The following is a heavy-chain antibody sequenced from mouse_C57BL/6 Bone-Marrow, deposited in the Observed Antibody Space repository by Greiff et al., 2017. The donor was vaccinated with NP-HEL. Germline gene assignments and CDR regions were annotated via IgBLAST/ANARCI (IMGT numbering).Heavy chain of an antibody. D-gene: IGHD1-1*02. V-gene: IGHV5-6*01. CDR3: ARPLYGRGSYYAMDY. CDR1: GFTFSSYG. J-gene: IGHJ4*01. Sequence: EVQRVESGGDLVKPGGSLKLSCAASGFTFSSYGMSWVRQTPDKRLEWVATISSGGSYTYYPDSVKGRFTISRDTAKNTLYLQMSSLKSEDTAMYYCARPLYGRGSYYAMDYWGQGTSVTVSS. CDR2: ISSGGSYT.